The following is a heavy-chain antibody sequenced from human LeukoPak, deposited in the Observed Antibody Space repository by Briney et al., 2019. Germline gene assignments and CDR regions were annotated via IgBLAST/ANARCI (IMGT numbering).Heavy chain of an antibody. CDR1: GFTFSNYW. CDR3: AVYGSGFFP. D-gene: IGHD3-10*01. CDR2: ISQDGSEK. V-gene: IGHV3-7*01. J-gene: IGHJ6*04. Sequence: PGGSLRLSCAASGFTFSNYWMYWVRQAPGKGLAWVANISQDGSEKYYVDSVEGRFTISRDNAKNSLYLQMNSLRAEDTAVYYCAVYGSGFFPWGKGTTVTISS.